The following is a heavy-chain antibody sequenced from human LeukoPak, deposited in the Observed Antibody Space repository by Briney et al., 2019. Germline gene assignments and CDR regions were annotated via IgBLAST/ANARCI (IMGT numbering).Heavy chain of an antibody. J-gene: IGHJ4*02. CDR3: AREDSNSGSYYYKSVKFDY. CDR1: GYSISSGYY. V-gene: IGHV4-38-2*02. D-gene: IGHD3-10*01. CDR2: IYHSGST. Sequence: KPSETLSLTCTVSGYSISSGYYWGWIRQPPGKGLEWIGSIYHSGSTYYNPSLKSRVTISVDTSKNQFSLKLSSVTAADTAVYYCAREDSNSGSYYYKSVKFDYWGQGTLVTVSS.